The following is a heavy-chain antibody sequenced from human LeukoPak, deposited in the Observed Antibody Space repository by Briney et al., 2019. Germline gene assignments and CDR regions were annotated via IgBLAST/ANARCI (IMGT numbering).Heavy chain of an antibody. J-gene: IGHJ3*02. Sequence: GASVKVSCKASGYTFTGYYMHWVRQAPGQGLEWMGWINPNSGGTNYAQKFQGWVTMTRDTSISTAYMELSRLRSDDTAVYYCARELVGSAGGSGKYAFDIWGQGTMVTVSS. CDR3: ARELVGSAGGSGKYAFDI. CDR2: INPNSGGT. V-gene: IGHV1-2*04. CDR1: GYTFTGYY. D-gene: IGHD3-10*01.